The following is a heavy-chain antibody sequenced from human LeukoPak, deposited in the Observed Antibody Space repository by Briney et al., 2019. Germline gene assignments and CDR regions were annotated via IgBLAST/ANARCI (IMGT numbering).Heavy chain of an antibody. J-gene: IGHJ3*02. Sequence: GGSLRLSCAASGFTFSTYSMNWVRQAPGKGLEWVSSISSNNRYIYYADSVKGRFTISRDSSKNTLFLQMNSLRVGDTAVYYCARAGYYDSSGFYAPDAFDIWGQGTVVTVSS. D-gene: IGHD3-22*01. CDR3: ARAGYYDSSGFYAPDAFDI. CDR2: ISSNNRYI. V-gene: IGHV3-21*04. CDR1: GFTFSTYS.